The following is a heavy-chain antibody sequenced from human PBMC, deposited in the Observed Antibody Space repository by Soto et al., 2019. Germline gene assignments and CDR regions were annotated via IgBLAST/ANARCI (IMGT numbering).Heavy chain of an antibody. CDR2: IYAGGDT. CDR1: GFIVSDNY. D-gene: IGHD2-15*01. CDR3: ARGLGLCSGGACYDY. J-gene: IGHJ4*02. V-gene: IGHV3-53*03. Sequence: PGGSLRLSCAVSGFIVSDNYLTWVRQPPGKGLEWVSVIYAGGDTFYADSVKGRFTISRDTSENMVYLQMRSLRVEDTAVYYCARGLGLCSGGACYDYWGQGTVVTVSS.